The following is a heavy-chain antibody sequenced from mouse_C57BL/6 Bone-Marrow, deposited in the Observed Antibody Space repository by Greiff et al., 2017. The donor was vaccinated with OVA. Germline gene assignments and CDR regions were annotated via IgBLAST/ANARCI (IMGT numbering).Heavy chain of an antibody. CDR2: ISSGGSYT. Sequence: EVKLMESGGDLVKPGGSLKLSCAASGFTFSSYGMSWVRQTPDKRLEWVATISSGGSYTYYPDSVKGRFTISRDNAKNTLYLQMSSLKSEDTAMYYCARQWYYVWAWFAYWGQGTLVTVSA. D-gene: IGHD1-1*01. J-gene: IGHJ3*01. CDR1: GFTFSSYG. CDR3: ARQWYYVWAWFAY. V-gene: IGHV5-6*01.